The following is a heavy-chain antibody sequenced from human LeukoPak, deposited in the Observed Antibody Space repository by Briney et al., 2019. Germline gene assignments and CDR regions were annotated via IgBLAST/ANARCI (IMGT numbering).Heavy chain of an antibody. J-gene: IGHJ4*02. CDR2: IIPILGIA. V-gene: IGHV1-69*02. CDR3: ARTGYSSSWYGDYYFDY. Sequence: GASVKVSCEASGGTFSSHTISWVRQAPGQGLEWMGRIIPILGIANYAQKFQGRVTITADKSTSTAYMELSSLRSEDTAVYYCARTGYSSSWYGDYYFDYWGQGTLVTVSS. D-gene: IGHD6-13*01. CDR1: GGTFSSHT.